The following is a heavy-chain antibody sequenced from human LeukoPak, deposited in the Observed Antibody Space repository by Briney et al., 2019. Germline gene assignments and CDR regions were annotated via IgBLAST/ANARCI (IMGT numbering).Heavy chain of an antibody. CDR2: FDPEDGET. Sequence: GASVKVSSQVSGYTLHELSMHWVRQPPGTGHEWMGGFDPEDGETIYAQKFQGRVTMTEDTSTDTAYMDLSSVRSEDTAVYYGATDRGGSGSYYDYWGQGTLVTVSS. CDR1: GYTLHELS. J-gene: IGHJ4*02. CDR3: ATDRGGSGSYYDY. D-gene: IGHD3-10*01. V-gene: IGHV1-24*01.